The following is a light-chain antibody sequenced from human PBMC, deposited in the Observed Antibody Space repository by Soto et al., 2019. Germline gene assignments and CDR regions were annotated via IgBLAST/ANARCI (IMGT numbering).Light chain of an antibody. CDR2: KAS. Sequence: DIQMTQSPSTLSASVGDRVTITCRASQSISSWLAWYQQKPGTAPNLLIYKASTLQSGGPSRFSGSGSGTEFTLTISSLQPDDSATYYCQQYNDNWTFGQGTKV. V-gene: IGKV1-5*03. CDR3: QQYNDNWT. J-gene: IGKJ1*01. CDR1: QSISSW.